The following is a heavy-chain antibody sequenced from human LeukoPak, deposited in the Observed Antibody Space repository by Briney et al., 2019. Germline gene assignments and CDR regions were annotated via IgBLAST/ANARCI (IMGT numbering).Heavy chain of an antibody. CDR3: AREPRYCSGTNCYRGGYMDV. V-gene: IGHV4-34*01. Sequence: SETLSLTCAVYGGSFSGYYWSWIRQPPGKGLEWIGEINHSGSTNYNPSLKSRVTISVDTSKNQFSLKLSSVTAADTAVYYWAREPRYCSGTNCYRGGYMDVGGKGTTVTGSS. J-gene: IGHJ6*03. CDR1: GGSFSGYY. CDR2: INHSGST. D-gene: IGHD2-15*01.